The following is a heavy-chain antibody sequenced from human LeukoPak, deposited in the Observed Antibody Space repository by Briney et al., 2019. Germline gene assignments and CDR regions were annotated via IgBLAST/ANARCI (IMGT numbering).Heavy chain of an antibody. CDR1: GFKFSSFS. D-gene: IGHD3/OR15-3a*01. V-gene: IGHV3-48*04. J-gene: IGHJ4*02. CDR3: AKDDGLGEPLRY. Sequence: PGGSLRLSCAASGFKFSSFSMNWVRQAPGKGLEWISYITSSSSSMFYADSVKGRFTISRDNAKNSLFLEMNSLRAEDTAVYYCAKDDGLGEPLRYWGQGTLVTVSS. CDR2: ITSSSSSM.